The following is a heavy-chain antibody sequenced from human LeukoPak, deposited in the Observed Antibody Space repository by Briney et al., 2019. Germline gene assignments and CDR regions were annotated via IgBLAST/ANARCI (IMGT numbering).Heavy chain of an antibody. J-gene: IGHJ4*02. CDR1: GFTFSSYG. D-gene: IGHD1-26*01. V-gene: IGHV3-30*02. CDR3: AKPTSGTAPRPLDY. Sequence: GGSLRLSCAASGFTFSSYGMHWVRQAPGKGLEWVAYIQFDANNEKYTDSVKGRSTISRDNSKNTLFLQMNRLRPEDAAVYYCAKPTSGTAPRPLDYWGRGTLVTVSS. CDR2: IQFDANNE.